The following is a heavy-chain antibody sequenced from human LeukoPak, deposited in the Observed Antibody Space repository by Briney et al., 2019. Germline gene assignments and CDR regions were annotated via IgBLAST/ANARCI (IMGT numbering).Heavy chain of an antibody. CDR2: ISGSGGST. Sequence: PGGSLRLSCAASGFTFSGYAMSWVRQAPGKGLEWVSAISGSGGSTYYADSVKGRFTISRDNSKNTLYLQMNSLRAEDTAVYYCAKDGGYFDWLDAFDIWGQGTMVTVSS. J-gene: IGHJ3*02. CDR3: AKDGGYFDWLDAFDI. CDR1: GFTFSGYA. V-gene: IGHV3-23*01. D-gene: IGHD3-9*01.